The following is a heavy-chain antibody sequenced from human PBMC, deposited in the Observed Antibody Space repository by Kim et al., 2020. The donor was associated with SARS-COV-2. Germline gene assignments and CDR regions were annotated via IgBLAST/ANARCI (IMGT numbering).Heavy chain of an antibody. J-gene: IGHJ4*02. CDR3: ARDNVFSQGSFDY. D-gene: IGHD3-10*01. CDR1: GGSVSSGSYY. V-gene: IGHV4-61*01. Sequence: SETLSLTCTVSGGSVSSGSYYWSWIRQPPGKGLEWIGYIYYSGSTNYNPSLKSRVTISVDTSKNQFSLKLSSVTAADTAVYYCARDNVFSQGSFDYWGQGTLVTVSS. CDR2: IYYSGST.